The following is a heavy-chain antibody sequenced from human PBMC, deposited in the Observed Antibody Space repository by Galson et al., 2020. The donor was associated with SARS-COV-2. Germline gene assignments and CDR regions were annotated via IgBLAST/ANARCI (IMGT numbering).Heavy chain of an antibody. D-gene: IGHD6-13*01. J-gene: IGHJ6*02. CDR2: IYYSGST. CDR3: ARDARLAAAAIGRGLDGVDV. CDR1: GGSMNSGDFY. Sequence: ASETLSLTCTVSGGSMNSGDFYWNWIRQPPGKGLEWIGYIYYSGSTYYNPSLRGRVTISLDTSKNQFSLKMRYVTAADTALYYCARDARLAAAAIGRGLDGVDVWGQGTTVTVSS. V-gene: IGHV4-30-4*08.